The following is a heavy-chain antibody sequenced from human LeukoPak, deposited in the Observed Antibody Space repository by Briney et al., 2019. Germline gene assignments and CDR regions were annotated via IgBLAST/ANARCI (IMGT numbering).Heavy chain of an antibody. J-gene: IGHJ3*02. CDR1: GSSVSSYY. CDR2: IFYSGST. V-gene: IGHV4-59*08. D-gene: IGHD6-19*01. Sequence: SETLSLTCTVSGSSVSSYYWSWIRQPPGKGLEWIGYIFYSGSTNYNPSLKSRATISLDTSKNQFSLKLSFVTAADTAVYYCARGGAGTDAFDIWGQGTMVTVSS. CDR3: ARGGAGTDAFDI.